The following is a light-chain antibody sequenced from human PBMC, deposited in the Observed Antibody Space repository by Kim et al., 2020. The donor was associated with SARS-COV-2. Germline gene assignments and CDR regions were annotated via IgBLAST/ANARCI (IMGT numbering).Light chain of an antibody. CDR3: QQYTASPPAYT. CDR2: GAS. V-gene: IGKV3-20*01. Sequence: GGGATLSCRAGQRVSSEVLAGYQQISGQPTRLVIFGASDRAAGIPDRFSGGESGTDFTLSITRLEPADSAVYYCQQYTASPPAYTFGQGTRLEI. J-gene: IGKJ2*01. CDR1: QRVSSEV.